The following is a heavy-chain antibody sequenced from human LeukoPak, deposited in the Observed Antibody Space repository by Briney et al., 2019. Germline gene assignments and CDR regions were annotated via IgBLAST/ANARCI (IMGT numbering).Heavy chain of an antibody. CDR1: GDSISSHY. V-gene: IGHV4-59*08. CDR2: RSFSGIT. D-gene: IGHD6-19*01. CDR3: ARRGSGWYYFDY. Sequence: SETLSLTCSVAGDSISSHYWSWIRQPPGKGLEWIGYRSFSGITNYNPSLNSRVTISVDASKNQFSLKLSSVTAADTAVYYCARRGSGWYYFDYWGQGTLVTVSS. J-gene: IGHJ4*02.